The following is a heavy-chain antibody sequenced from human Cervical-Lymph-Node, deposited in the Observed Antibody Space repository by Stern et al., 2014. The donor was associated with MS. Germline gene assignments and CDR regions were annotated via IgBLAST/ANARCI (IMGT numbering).Heavy chain of an antibody. D-gene: IGHD4/OR15-4a*01. CDR1: GFTFSNHL. CDR2: IWHDGTNS. Sequence: VQLVESGGGVVLPGRYLRLSCAASGFTFSNHLMHWVRQAPGKGLELVAVIWHDGTNSVNADTVKGRFAFSRDKSKDTLYLQMNSLTPEDTAVYYCAREDGALDYWGQGTLVTVSS. V-gene: IGHV3-30*09. J-gene: IGHJ4*02. CDR3: AREDGALDY.